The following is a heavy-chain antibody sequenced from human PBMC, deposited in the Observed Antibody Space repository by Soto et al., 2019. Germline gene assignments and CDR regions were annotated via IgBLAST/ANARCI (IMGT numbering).Heavy chain of an antibody. V-gene: IGHV3-49*03. D-gene: IGHD5-12*01. CDR1: GFTFGDYA. CDR3: TRYYSGYDSSYYYYYYMDV. Sequence: GGSLRLSCTASGFTFGDYAMSWFRQAPGKGLEWVGFIRSKAYGGTTEYAASVKGRFTISRDDSKSIAYLQMNSLKTEDTAVYYCTRYYSGYDSSYYYYYYMDVWGKGTTVTVSS. CDR2: IRSKAYGGTT. J-gene: IGHJ6*03.